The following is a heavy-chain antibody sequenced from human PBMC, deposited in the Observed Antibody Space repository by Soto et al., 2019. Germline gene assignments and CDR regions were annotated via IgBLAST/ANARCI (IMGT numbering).Heavy chain of an antibody. CDR1: GYTFTSYD. CDR3: AITHLRFGEHHY. CDR2: MNPNSGNT. D-gene: IGHD3-10*01. Sequence: QVQLVQSGAEVKKPGASVKVSCKASGYTFTSYDINWVRQATGHGLEWMGWMNPNSGNTGYAQKFQGRVTMTRNTSISTACMELSSLRSEDTAVYYCAITHLRFGEHHYWGQGTLVTVSS. J-gene: IGHJ4*02. V-gene: IGHV1-8*01.